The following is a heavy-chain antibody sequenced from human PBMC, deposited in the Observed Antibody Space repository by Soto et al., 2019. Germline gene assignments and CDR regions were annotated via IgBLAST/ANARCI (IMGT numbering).Heavy chain of an antibody. CDR1: GYSFTSYW. V-gene: IGHV5-51*01. Sequence: GESLKISCKGSGYSFTSYWIGWVRQMPGKGLEWMGIIYPGESDTRYSPSFQGQVTISADKSISTAYLQWSSLKASDTAIYYCASPGGYSSGWDNYGMDVWGQGTTVTVSS. J-gene: IGHJ6*02. D-gene: IGHD6-19*01. CDR2: IYPGESDT. CDR3: ASPGGYSSGWDNYGMDV.